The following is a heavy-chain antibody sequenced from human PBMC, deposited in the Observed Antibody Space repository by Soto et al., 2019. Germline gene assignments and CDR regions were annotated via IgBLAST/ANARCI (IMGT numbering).Heavy chain of an antibody. Sequence: QVQLVQSGAEVKKPGASVKVSCKASGYTFTSYYMHWVRQAPGQGLEWMGIINPSGGSTSYAQKFQGRVTMTRDTSTSTVYMELSSLRSEDTAVYYCARDLGDCSGGCCYSRDYWGQGTLVTVSS. V-gene: IGHV1-46*01. CDR3: ARDLGDCSGGCCYSRDY. CDR1: GYTFTSYY. D-gene: IGHD2-15*01. CDR2: INPSGGST. J-gene: IGHJ4*02.